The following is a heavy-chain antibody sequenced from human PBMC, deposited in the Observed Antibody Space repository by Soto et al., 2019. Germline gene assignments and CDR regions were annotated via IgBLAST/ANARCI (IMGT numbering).Heavy chain of an antibody. CDR1: GFTFSSYA. V-gene: IGHV3-23*01. CDR2: ISGSGGST. J-gene: IGHJ4*02. Sequence: GGSLRLSCAASGFTFSSYAMSWVRQAPGKGLEWVSAISGSGGSTYYADSVKGRLTISRDNSKNTLYLQMNSLRAVDTAVYYFAKDTSRGVGDFWSGYYGGFDYWGQGTLVTVSS. D-gene: IGHD3-3*01. CDR3: AKDTSRGVGDFWSGYYGGFDY.